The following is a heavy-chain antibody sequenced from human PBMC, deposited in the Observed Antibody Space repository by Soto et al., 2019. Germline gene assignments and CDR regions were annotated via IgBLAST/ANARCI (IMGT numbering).Heavy chain of an antibody. Sequence: QVQLVQSGAEVKKPGSSVKVSCKASGGTFSSYAISWVRQAPGQGLEWMVGIIPIFGTANCAQKFQGRVTITADESTSTAYMELSSLRSEDTAVYYCARVYYDSSGYYLWWFDPWGQGTLVTVSS. J-gene: IGHJ5*02. CDR2: IIPIFGTA. V-gene: IGHV1-69*01. CDR1: GGTFSSYA. D-gene: IGHD3-22*01. CDR3: ARVYYDSSGYYLWWFDP.